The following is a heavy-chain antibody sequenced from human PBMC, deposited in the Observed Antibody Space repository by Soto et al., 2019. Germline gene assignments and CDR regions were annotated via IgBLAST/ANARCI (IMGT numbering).Heavy chain of an antibody. CDR3: ARGHQYYDFWRSYYGMDV. J-gene: IGHJ6*02. CDR1: GGSFSGYY. V-gene: IGHV4-34*01. D-gene: IGHD3-3*01. Sequence: SETLSLTCAVYGGSFSGYYWSWIRQPPGKGLEWIGEINHSGSTNYNPSLKSRVTISVDTSKNQFSLKLSSVTAADTAVYYCARGHQYYDFWRSYYGMDVWGQGTTVTVSS. CDR2: INHSGST.